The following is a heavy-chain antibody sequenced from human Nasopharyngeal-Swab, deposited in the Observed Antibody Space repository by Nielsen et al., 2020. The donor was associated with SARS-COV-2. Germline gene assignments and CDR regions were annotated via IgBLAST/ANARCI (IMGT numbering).Heavy chain of an antibody. D-gene: IGHD3-9*01. CDR2: ISYDGSNK. V-gene: IGHV3-30-3*01. J-gene: IGHJ3*02. CDR3: ARGKYYDILTGYADAFDI. Sequence: GGSLRLSCAASGFTFSGYAMHWVRQAPGKGLEWVAVISYDGSNKYYADSVKGRFTISRDNSKNTLYLQMNSLRAEDTAVYYCARGKYYDILTGYADAFDIWGQGTMVTVSS. CDR1: GFTFSGYA.